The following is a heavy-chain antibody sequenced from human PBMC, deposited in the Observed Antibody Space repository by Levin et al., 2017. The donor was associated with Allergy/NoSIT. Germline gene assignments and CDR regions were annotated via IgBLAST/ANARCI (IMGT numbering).Heavy chain of an antibody. J-gene: IGHJ6*04. D-gene: IGHD3-3*01. CDR1: WFPFSTYS. Sequence: LSLTCAASWFPFSTYSMNWVRQAPGKGLEWVSSIGISSGYIHYADSVKGRFTVSRDNAKNSLYLQMNSLRVEDTAVYYCARETGTTTMFGEVDVWGKGTTVTVSS. CDR2: IGISSGYI. V-gene: IGHV3-21*01. CDR3: ARETGTTTMFGEVDV.